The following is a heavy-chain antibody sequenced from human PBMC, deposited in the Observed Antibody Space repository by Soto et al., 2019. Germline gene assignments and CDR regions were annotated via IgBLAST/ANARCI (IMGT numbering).Heavy chain of an antibody. D-gene: IGHD1-26*01. V-gene: IGHV1-18*04. J-gene: IGHJ4*02. CDR2: ISAYTGNT. CDR1: GYTFTSYG. Sequence: QVQLVQSGAEVKKPGASVKVSCKASGYTFTSYGISWVRQAPGQGREWMGWISAYTGNTNYAQNLQGRDTMTTDTSTSTAYMELRSLRSDDTDVYYCARDFAAFIGSYSYFDYWGQGTLVTVSS. CDR3: ARDFAAFIGSYSYFDY.